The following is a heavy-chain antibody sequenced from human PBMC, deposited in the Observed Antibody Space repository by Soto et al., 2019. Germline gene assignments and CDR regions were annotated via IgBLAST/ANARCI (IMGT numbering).Heavy chain of an antibody. Sequence: EEQLLESGGGLVQPGGSLRLSCTASGFTFSLYAMSWARHTPGKGLEWVASISGSGERTYYADSVKGRFTISKDNTQNSVFLQMHSLRAEATAEYYCAKGDWLYDNYYGMAVWGQGTSVTVSS. CDR3: AKGDWLYDNYYGMAV. CDR1: GFTFSLYA. CDR2: ISGSGERT. D-gene: IGHD3-9*01. J-gene: IGHJ6*02. V-gene: IGHV3-23*01.